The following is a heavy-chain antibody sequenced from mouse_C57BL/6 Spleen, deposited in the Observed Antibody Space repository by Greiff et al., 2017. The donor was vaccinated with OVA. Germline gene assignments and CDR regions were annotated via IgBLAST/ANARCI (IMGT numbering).Heavy chain of an antibody. CDR2: IYPGSGST. J-gene: IGHJ4*01. V-gene: IGHV1-55*01. D-gene: IGHD1-1*01. CDR1: GYTFTSYW. Sequence: QVQLQQPGAELVKPGASVKMSCKASGYTFTSYWITWVKQRPGQGLEWIGDIYPGSGSTNYNEKFKSKATLTVDTSSSTAYMQLSSLTSEDSAVYYCARNGLTTEVEGAMDYWGQGTSVTVSS. CDR3: ARNGLTTEVEGAMDY.